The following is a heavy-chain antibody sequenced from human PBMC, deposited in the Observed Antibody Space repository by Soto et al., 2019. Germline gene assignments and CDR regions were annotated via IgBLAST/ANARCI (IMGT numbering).Heavy chain of an antibody. CDR1: GYTLTELS. D-gene: IGHD1-26*01. CDR3: ATEKRLGATPKEYYYYGMDV. J-gene: IGHJ6*02. CDR2: FDPEDGET. Sequence: ASVKVSCKVSGYTLTELSMHWVRQAPGKGLEWMGGFDPEDGETIYAQKFQGRVTMTEDTSTDTAYMELSSLRSEDTAVYYCATEKRLGATPKEYYYYGMDVSGQGTTVTVSS. V-gene: IGHV1-24*01.